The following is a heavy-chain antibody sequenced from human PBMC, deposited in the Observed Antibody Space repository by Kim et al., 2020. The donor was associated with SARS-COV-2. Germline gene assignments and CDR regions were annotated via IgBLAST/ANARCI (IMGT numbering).Heavy chain of an antibody. CDR3: AKVTGYCSGGSCYYDAFDI. J-gene: IGHJ3*02. V-gene: IGHV3-30*02. D-gene: IGHD2-15*01. Sequence: GRFTISRDNSKNTLYLQMNSLRAEDTAVYYCAKVTGYCSGGSCYYDAFDIWGQGTMVTVSS.